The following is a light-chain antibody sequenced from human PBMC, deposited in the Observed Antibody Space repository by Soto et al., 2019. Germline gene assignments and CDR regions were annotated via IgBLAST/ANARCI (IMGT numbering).Light chain of an antibody. CDR2: KAS. V-gene: IGKV1-5*03. CDR3: QQYNIYPLT. Sequence: DIQMTQSPSTLSASVGDRVTITCRASQSISSWLAWYQQKPGKAPKLLIYKASSLERGVPSRFSGSGSGTEFTLTISSLQPDDFATYYCQQYNIYPLTFGGGTKVDIK. J-gene: IGKJ4*01. CDR1: QSISSW.